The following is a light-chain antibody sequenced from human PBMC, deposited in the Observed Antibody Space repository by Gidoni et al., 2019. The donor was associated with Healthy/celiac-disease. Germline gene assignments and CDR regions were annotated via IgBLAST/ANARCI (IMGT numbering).Light chain of an antibody. CDR2: EVS. J-gene: IGLJ3*02. V-gene: IGLV2-23*02. CDR1: SSDVGSYNL. Sequence: QSALTQPACASGSPGQSITISCTGTSSDVGSYNLVSWYQQHPCKAPKLMIDEVSKRPSGVSHRFSCSKTGNTASLTIFGLHAGDEADYYCCSYAGISTFWFFGGGTNLTVL. CDR3: CSYAGISTFWF.